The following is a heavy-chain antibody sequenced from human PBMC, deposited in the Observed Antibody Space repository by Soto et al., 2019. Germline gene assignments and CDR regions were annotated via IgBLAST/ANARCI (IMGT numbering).Heavy chain of an antibody. J-gene: IGHJ6*02. CDR3: ARNDPQDYGGNSRYYYYGMDV. CDR1: GYTFTGYY. D-gene: IGHD4-17*01. Sequence: GASVKVSCKASGYTFTGYYMHWVRQAPGQGLEWMGWINPNSGGTNYAQKFQGRVTMTRDTSISTAYMELSRLRSDDTAVYYCARNDPQDYGGNSRYYYYGMDVWGQGTTVTVSS. CDR2: INPNSGGT. V-gene: IGHV1-2*02.